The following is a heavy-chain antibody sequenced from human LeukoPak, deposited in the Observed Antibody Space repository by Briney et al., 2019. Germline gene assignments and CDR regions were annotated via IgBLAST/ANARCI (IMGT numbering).Heavy chain of an antibody. Sequence: PGGSLRLSCAASGFTFDDYAMHWVRQAPGKGLEWVSGISWNSGSIGYADSVKGRFTISRDNSKNTLYLQMNSLRAEDTAVYYCAKDEGQQWLLPWFDPWGQGTLVTVSS. V-gene: IGHV3-9*01. D-gene: IGHD3-22*01. J-gene: IGHJ5*02. CDR3: AKDEGQQWLLPWFDP. CDR1: GFTFDDYA. CDR2: ISWNSGSI.